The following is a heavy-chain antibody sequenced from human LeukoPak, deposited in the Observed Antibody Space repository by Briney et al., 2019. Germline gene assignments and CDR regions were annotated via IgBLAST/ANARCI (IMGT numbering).Heavy chain of an antibody. D-gene: IGHD2-2*01. CDR2: ISYDGSNK. CDR1: GFTFSSYA. CDR3: XXXXXXVVPAAGVRFDY. J-gene: IGHJ4*02. Sequence: GGSLRLSCAASGFTFSSYAMHWVRQAPGKGLEWVAVISYDGSNKYYADSVKGRFTISRDNSKNTLYLQMNSLRAEDTAVYYXXXXXXXVVPAAGVRFDYWGQGTLVTVSS. V-gene: IGHV3-30-3*01.